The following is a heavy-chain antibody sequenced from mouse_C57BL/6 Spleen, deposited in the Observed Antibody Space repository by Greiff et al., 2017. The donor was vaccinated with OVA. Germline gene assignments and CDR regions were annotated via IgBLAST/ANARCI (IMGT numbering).Heavy chain of an antibody. CDR3: ARQTTVVYFDY. CDR1: GFTFSSYT. J-gene: IGHJ2*01. CDR2: ISGGGGNT. V-gene: IGHV5-9*01. D-gene: IGHD1-1*01. Sequence: EVKLVESGGGLVKPGGSLKLSCAASGFTFSSYTMSWVRQTPEKRLEWVATISGGGGNTYYPDSVKGRCTISRDNAKNTLYLQLSSLRSEDTALYYCARQTTVVYFDYWGQGTTLTVSS.